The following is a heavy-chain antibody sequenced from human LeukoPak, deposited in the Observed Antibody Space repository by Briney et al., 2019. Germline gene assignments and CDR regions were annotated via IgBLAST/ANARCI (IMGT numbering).Heavy chain of an antibody. D-gene: IGHD1-26*01. Sequence: SETLSLTCIVSGGSVSNNNYYWGWIRQPPGKGLEWIGSIYFSGSTYYNPTLKSRVTISVDTSKNQFSLKLSSVTAADTAVYYCARLRGAKDYWGQGTLVTVSS. V-gene: IGHV4-39*01. CDR2: IYFSGST. J-gene: IGHJ4*02. CDR1: GGSVSNNNYY. CDR3: ARLRGAKDY.